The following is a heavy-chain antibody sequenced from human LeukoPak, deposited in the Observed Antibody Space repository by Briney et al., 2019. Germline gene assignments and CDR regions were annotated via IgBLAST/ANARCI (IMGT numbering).Heavy chain of an antibody. D-gene: IGHD6-6*01. J-gene: IGHJ4*02. V-gene: IGHV3-7*01. Sequence: PGGSLRLSCEGSAFIFSGHWMNWVRQAPGKGLEWVASIKEDGSERQYVDSVKGRFTISRDNSKKTLYLQMNSLRDEDTAIYYCARVVVSSSSDYFDYWGQGTLVIVSS. CDR2: IKEDGSER. CDR3: ARVVVSSSSDYFDY. CDR1: AFIFSGHW.